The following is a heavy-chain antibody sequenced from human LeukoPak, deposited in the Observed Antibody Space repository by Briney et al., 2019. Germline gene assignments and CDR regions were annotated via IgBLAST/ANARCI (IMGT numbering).Heavy chain of an antibody. V-gene: IGHV3-23*01. D-gene: IGHD1-1*01. J-gene: IGHJ3*02. CDR3: SKGGKRDAFDI. Sequence: PGGSLRLSCAVSELSFSSYAMSWVRRAPGKGLEWVSSISGSGGSTYYADSVKGRFAISRDNSKNTLHRQMNSLRAEDTAVYYCSKGGKRDAFDIWGQGTMVTVS. CDR1: ELSFSSYA. CDR2: ISGSGGST.